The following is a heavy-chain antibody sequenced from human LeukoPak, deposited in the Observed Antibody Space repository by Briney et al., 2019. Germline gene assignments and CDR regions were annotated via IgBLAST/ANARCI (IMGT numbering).Heavy chain of an antibody. CDR2: ISWNSGSI. D-gene: IGHD5-18*01. Sequence: GGSLRLSCAASGFTFDDYAMHWVRQAPGEGLEWGSGISWNSGSIGYADSVKGRFTISRDNAKNSLYLQMNSLRAEDTALYYCAKAFGYSYAYDAFDIWGQGTMVTVSS. J-gene: IGHJ3*02. V-gene: IGHV3-9*01. CDR1: GFTFDDYA. CDR3: AKAFGYSYAYDAFDI.